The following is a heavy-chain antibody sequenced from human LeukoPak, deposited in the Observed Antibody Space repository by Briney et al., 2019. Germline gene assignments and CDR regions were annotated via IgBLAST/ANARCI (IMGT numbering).Heavy chain of an antibody. CDR1: GFTFSIYS. D-gene: IGHD3/OR15-3a*01. J-gene: IGHJ4*02. Sequence: GGSLRLSGAASGFTFSIYSMSWVRQAPGKGLDWVSSISADGGDTHYADSVKGRFTISRDNSKNTIYLLMNSLTVVDTAVYYCASVWTDYYFDFWGQGTLVTVSS. CDR2: ISADGGDT. CDR3: ASVWTDYYFDF. V-gene: IGHV3-23*01.